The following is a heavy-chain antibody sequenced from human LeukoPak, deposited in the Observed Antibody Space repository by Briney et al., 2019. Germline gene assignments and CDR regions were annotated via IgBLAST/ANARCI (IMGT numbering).Heavy chain of an antibody. D-gene: IGHD3-22*01. CDR1: GFTFNDHA. CDR2: INWNSDNI. V-gene: IGHV3-9*01. J-gene: IGHJ3*02. CDR3: ARASYYYDTTGLGAVDI. Sequence: PGRSLRLSCAASGFTFNDHAMYWVRQAPGKGLEWVSGINWNSDNIGYADSVKGRFTISRDDANNSLFLQMNSLRTEDTALYYCARASYYYDTTGLGAVDIWGQGTMVTVSS.